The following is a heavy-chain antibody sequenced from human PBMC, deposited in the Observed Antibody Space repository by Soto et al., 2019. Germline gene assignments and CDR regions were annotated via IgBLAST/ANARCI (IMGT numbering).Heavy chain of an antibody. Sequence: QVQLVQSGAEVKKPGSSVKVSCKASGGTFSSYTISWVRQAPGQGLEWMGRIIPILGIANYAQKFQGRVTITADKSTSKAYVVGSGLSSEETAVDYCAKNGGGVVVPAADWYFDLWGRGTLVTVSS. CDR3: AKNGGGVVVPAADWYFDL. J-gene: IGHJ2*01. CDR1: GGTFSSYT. V-gene: IGHV1-69*02. D-gene: IGHD2-2*01. CDR2: IIPILGIA.